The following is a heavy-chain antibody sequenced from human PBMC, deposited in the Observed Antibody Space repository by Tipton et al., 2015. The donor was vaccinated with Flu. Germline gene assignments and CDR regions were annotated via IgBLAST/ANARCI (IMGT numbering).Heavy chain of an antibody. CDR3: AIDLYGSGNGRF. J-gene: IGHJ4*02. CDR1: GYSVTDGYY. Sequence: GLVKPSETLSLTCTVSGYSVTDGYYWGWIRQTPGMGLEWIGSVYHTGLTYFNPSFKTRVILSVDTSNNQFSLHLNSVTAADTAVYYCAIDLYGSGNGRFWGQGTLVTVSS. D-gene: IGHD3-10*01. V-gene: IGHV4-38-2*02. CDR2: VYHTGLT.